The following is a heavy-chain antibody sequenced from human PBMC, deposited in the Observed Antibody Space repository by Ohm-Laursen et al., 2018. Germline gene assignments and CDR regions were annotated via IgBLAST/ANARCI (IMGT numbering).Heavy chain of an antibody. D-gene: IGHD5-24*01. V-gene: IGHV4-59*12. J-gene: IGHJ4*02. Sequence: SDTLSLTCTVSGGSISSYYWSWIRQPPGKGLEWIGYIYYSGSTNYNPSLKSRVTISVDTSKNQFSLKLSSVTAADTAVYYCARVGREMATIDYWGQGTLVTVSS. CDR2: IYYSGST. CDR1: GGSISSYY. CDR3: ARVGREMATIDY.